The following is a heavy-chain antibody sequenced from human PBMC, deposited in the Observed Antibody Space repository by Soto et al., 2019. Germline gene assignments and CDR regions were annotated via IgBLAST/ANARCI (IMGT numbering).Heavy chain of an antibody. D-gene: IGHD6-6*01. CDR2: IYPGDSDT. J-gene: IGHJ6*02. Sequence: PGESLKISCKGSGYSFTSYWISWVRQMPGKGLEWMGIIYPGDSDTRYSPPFQGQVTISADKSISTAYLQWSSLKASDTAMYYCARQYSSSPPYYYYYGMDVWGQGTTVTVSS. CDR3: ARQYSSSPPYYYYYGMDV. CDR1: GYSFTSYW. V-gene: IGHV5-51*01.